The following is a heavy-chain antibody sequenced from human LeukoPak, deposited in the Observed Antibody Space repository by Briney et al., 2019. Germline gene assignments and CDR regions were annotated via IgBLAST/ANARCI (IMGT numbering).Heavy chain of an antibody. CDR3: ARDKEMTTIPQLFDY. V-gene: IGHV3-13*01. CDR1: GFTFIDCD. CDR2: IGIRGDT. D-gene: IGHD5-24*01. Sequence: GGSLSLSCAASGFTFIDCDMHWVRQVRGKGLEWVSAIGIRGDTHYSGSVKGRFTISRENAESSLYLQMNSLRAEDTAVYYCARDKEMTTIPQLFDYWGQGTLVTVSS. J-gene: IGHJ4*02.